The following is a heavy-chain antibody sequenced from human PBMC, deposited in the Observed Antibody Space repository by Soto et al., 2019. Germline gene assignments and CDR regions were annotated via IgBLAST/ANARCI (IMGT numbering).Heavy chain of an antibody. Sequence: EVQLVESGGGLVKPGGSLRLSCAASGFTFSSYSMNWVRQAPGKGLEWVSSISSSSSYIYYAYSVTGRFTISRDKAKHSLDLQMSSLRAEDTAVYYCASSELNSGSGWFCSSDYWGQGTLVTVSS. J-gene: IGHJ4*02. CDR3: ASSELNSGSGWFCSSDY. D-gene: IGHD6-13*01. V-gene: IGHV3-21*01. CDR2: ISSSSSYI. CDR1: GFTFSSYS.